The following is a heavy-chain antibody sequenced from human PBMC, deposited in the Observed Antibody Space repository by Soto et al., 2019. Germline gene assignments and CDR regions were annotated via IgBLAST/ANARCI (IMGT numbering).Heavy chain of an antibody. CDR3: ANFEPNYYDSSGYYVDY. V-gene: IGHV3-30*18. CDR2: ISYDGSNK. CDR1: GFTFSSYG. J-gene: IGHJ4*02. D-gene: IGHD3-22*01. Sequence: GGSLRLSCAASGFTFSSYGMHWVRQAPGKGLEWVAVISYDGSNKYYADSVKGRFTISRDNSKNTLYLQMNSLRAEDTAVYYCANFEPNYYDSSGYYVDYWGQGTLVTVSS.